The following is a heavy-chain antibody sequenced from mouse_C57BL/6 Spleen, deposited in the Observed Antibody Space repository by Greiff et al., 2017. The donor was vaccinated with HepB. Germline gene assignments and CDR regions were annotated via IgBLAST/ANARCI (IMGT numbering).Heavy chain of an antibody. J-gene: IGHJ2*01. CDR2: INYDGSST. V-gene: IGHV5-16*01. CDR3: ARDLGGGGYYFDY. CDR1: GFTFSDYY. Sequence: EVMLVESEGGLVQPGSSMKLSCTASGFTFSDYYMAWVRQVPEKGLEWVANINYDGSSTYYLDSLKSRFIISRDNAKNILYLQMSSLKSEDTATYYCARDLGGGGYYFDYWGQGTTLTVSS. D-gene: IGHD3-1*01.